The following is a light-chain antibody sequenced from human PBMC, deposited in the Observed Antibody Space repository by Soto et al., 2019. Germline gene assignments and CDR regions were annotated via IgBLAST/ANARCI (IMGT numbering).Light chain of an antibody. Sequence: EIVLTQSPATLSVSAGGTVTPSCRASQSIRTNVAWYQQISGQAPRLLVYGASTRATGVPARFSGSGSGTEFTLTISSLQSEDSAFYYCQQYFNWPLTWTFGPGSKVQIK. CDR2: GAS. V-gene: IGKV3-15*01. J-gene: IGKJ1*01. CDR3: QQYFNWPLTWT. CDR1: QSIRTN.